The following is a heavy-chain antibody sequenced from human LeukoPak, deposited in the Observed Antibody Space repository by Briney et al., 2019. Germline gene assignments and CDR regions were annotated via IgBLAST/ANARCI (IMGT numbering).Heavy chain of an antibody. D-gene: IGHD3-10*01. V-gene: IGHV3-21*01. Sequence: GGSLRLSCAASGFTFSSYSMNWVRQAPGKGLEWVSSISSSSSYIYYADSVKGRFTISRDNAKNLLYLQMNSLRAEDTAVYYCARDPLGCGDLPLSYGGQGPLVTVSP. CDR3: ARDPLGCGDLPLSY. CDR2: ISSSSSYI. CDR1: GFTFSSYS. J-gene: IGHJ4*02.